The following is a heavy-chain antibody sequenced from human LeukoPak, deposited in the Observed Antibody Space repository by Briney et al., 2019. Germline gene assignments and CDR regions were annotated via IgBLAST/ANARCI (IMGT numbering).Heavy chain of an antibody. Sequence: GGSLRLSCAASGFTFSPYTMHWVRQAPGKGLEIVSAIIGDGITTYYADSVKGRFTVSRDNSKSTLYLQMGSLTAEDMAVYYCARERAGYYLDVWGKGTTVTVFS. CDR3: ARERAGYYLDV. CDR2: IIGDGITT. V-gene: IGHV3-64*02. J-gene: IGHJ6*04. CDR1: GFTFSPYT. D-gene: IGHD3-9*01.